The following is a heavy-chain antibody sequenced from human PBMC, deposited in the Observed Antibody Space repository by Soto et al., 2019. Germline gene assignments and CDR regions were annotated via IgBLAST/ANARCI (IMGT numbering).Heavy chain of an antibody. J-gene: IGHJ5*02. CDR1: GGSISSYY. CDR3: ARYEAVAGEENWFDP. Sequence: SETLSLTCTVSGGSISSYYWGWIRQPPGKGLEWIGYIYYSGSANYNPSLKSRVTISVDTSKNQFSLKLSSVTAADTAVYYCARYEAVAGEENWFDPWGQGTLVTVSS. D-gene: IGHD6-19*01. CDR2: IYYSGSA. V-gene: IGHV4-59*01.